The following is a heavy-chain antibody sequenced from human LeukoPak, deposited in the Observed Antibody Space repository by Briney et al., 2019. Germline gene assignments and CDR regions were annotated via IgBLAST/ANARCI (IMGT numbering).Heavy chain of an antibody. Sequence: PGGSLRLSCGASGFTFSSYGMHWVRQAPGKGPEWVAFIRYDGRDKYYADSVKGRFTISRDNSKNTVYLQMNSLRPEDTAVYYCARDDRGTSGTYYCAFDIWGLGTTVTVSS. D-gene: IGHD3-10*01. CDR2: IRYDGRDK. V-gene: IGHV3-30*02. CDR1: GFTFSSYG. CDR3: ARDDRGTSGTYYCAFDI. J-gene: IGHJ3*02.